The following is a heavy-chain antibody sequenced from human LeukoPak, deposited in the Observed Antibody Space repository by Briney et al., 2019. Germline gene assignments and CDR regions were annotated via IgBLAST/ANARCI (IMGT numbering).Heavy chain of an antibody. J-gene: IGHJ4*02. CDR1: GITLNDLS. CDR2: FDPEDGET. Sequence: GASVKVSCKVSGITLNDLSIQWVRQAPGKGLEWMGGFDPEDGETIYAPKFQARVTMTQDTYEDTAYMELSSLRSEDTAVYYCATDGMPGATTTLDYWGQGTLVTVSS. CDR3: ATDGMPGATTTLDY. V-gene: IGHV1-24*01. D-gene: IGHD1-26*01.